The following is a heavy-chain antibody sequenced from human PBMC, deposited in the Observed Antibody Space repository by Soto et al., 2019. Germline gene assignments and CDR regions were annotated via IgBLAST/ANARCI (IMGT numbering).Heavy chain of an antibody. CDR3: ARDRGVVTAVNYFDY. Sequence: ASVKVSCKASGGTFSSYAISWVRQAPGQGLEWMGGIIPIFGSTSYAQKFQGRVTMTRDTSTSTVYMELSSLRSEDTAVYYCARDRGVVTAVNYFDYWGQGTLVTVSS. CDR2: IIPIFGST. CDR1: GGTFSSYA. D-gene: IGHD2-21*02. V-gene: IGHV1-69*05. J-gene: IGHJ4*02.